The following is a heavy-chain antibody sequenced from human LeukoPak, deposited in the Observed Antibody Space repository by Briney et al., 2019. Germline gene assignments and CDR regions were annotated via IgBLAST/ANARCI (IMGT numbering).Heavy chain of an antibody. CDR2: IYYSGST. CDR3: ARDHGKVGATIGLHY. J-gene: IGHJ4*02. Sequence: SESLSLTRTVSGGSISSYYCSWIRQPPGKGLEWIGYIYYSGSTNYNPSLKSRVTISVDTSKNQFSLKLSSVSAADTAVYYCARDHGKVGATIGLHYWAQGTLVTVSS. V-gene: IGHV4-59*01. D-gene: IGHD1-26*01. CDR1: GGSISSYY.